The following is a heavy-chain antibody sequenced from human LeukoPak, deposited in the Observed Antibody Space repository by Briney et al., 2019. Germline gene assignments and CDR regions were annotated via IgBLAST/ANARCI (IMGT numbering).Heavy chain of an antibody. CDR3: AKMPRIAAAGYIDY. CDR1: GFTFSSYA. J-gene: IGHJ4*02. CDR2: ISGSGGST. D-gene: IGHD6-13*01. V-gene: IGHV3-23*01. Sequence: GGSLRLSCAASGFTFSSYAMSWVRQAPGKGLEWVSVISGSGGSTYYADSVKGRFTISRDNSKNTLYLQMNSLRAEDTAVYYCAKMPRIAAAGYIDYWGQGTLVTVSS.